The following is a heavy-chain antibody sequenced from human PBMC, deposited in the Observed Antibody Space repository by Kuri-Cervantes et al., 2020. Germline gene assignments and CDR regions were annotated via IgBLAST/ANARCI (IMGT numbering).Heavy chain of an antibody. Sequence: GGSLRLSCAASGFTFSSYGMHWVRQAPGKGLEWVAVISYDGSNKYYAESVKGRFTISRDNSKNKLYLQMNSLRAEDTAVYYCARATSRTQYYYDSRGYGYWGQGTLVTVSS. CDR2: ISYDGSNK. CDR3: ARATSRTQYYYDSRGYGY. V-gene: IGHV3-30*03. D-gene: IGHD3-22*01. CDR1: GFTFSSYG. J-gene: IGHJ4*02.